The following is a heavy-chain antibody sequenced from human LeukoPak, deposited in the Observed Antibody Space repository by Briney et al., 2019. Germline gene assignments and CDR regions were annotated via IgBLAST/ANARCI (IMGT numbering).Heavy chain of an antibody. CDR2: IYPGDSDT. Sequence: GESLKISCKGSGYSFTSYWIGWVRQMPGKGLEWMGIIYPGDSDTRYSPSFQGQVTISADKSISTAYLQWSSLKASDTAMSYCARRPSSIAAGFDYWGQGTLVTVSS. CDR1: GYSFTSYW. D-gene: IGHD6-6*01. V-gene: IGHV5-51*01. J-gene: IGHJ4*02. CDR3: ARRPSSIAAGFDY.